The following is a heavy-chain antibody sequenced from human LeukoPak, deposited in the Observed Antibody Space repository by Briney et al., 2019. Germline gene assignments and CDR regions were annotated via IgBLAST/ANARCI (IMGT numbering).Heavy chain of an antibody. J-gene: IGHJ5*02. V-gene: IGHV3-7*01. Sequence: GRSLRLSCAASGFTFGSYWMSWVRQAPGKGLEWVANIKQDGNEKSYVGSVKGRFTISRDNARNSLSLQMNSLRAEDTAVYYCARAGQAARAAGLNFDPWSQGTLVTVSS. CDR1: GFTFGSYW. CDR2: IKQDGNEK. D-gene: IGHD2-15*01. CDR3: ARAGQAARAAGLNFDP.